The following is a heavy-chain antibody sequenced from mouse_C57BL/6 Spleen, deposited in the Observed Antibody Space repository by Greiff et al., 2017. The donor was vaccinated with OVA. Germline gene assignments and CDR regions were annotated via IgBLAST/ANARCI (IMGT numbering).Heavy chain of an antibody. CDR3: SSQENYYGSSYAY. V-gene: IGHV1-9*01. D-gene: IGHD1-1*01. J-gene: IGHJ2*01. CDR1: GYTFTGYW. Sequence: QVQLQQSGAELMKPGASVKLSCKATGYTFTGYWIEWVKQRPGHGLEWIGEILPGSGSTNYNEKFKGKATFTADTSSNTAYMQLSSLTTADSAIYYCSSQENYYGSSYAYWGQGTTLTVSS. CDR2: ILPGSGST.